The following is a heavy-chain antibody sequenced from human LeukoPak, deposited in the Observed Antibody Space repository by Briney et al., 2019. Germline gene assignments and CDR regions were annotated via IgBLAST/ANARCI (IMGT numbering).Heavy chain of an antibody. V-gene: IGHV4-31*11. J-gene: IGHJ4*02. D-gene: IGHD3-10*01. CDR2: IYYSGST. CDR1: GGSFSGYY. Sequence: PSETLSLTCAVYGGSFSGYYWSWIRQHPGKGLEWIGYIYYSGSTYYNPSLKSRVTISVDTSKNQFSLKLSSVTAADTAVYYCASSGRRGSYYGYWGQGTLVTVSS. CDR3: ASSGRRGSYYGY.